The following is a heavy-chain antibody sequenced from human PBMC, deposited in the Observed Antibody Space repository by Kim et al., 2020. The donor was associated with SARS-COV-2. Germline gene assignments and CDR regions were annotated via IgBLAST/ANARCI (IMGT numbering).Heavy chain of an antibody. CDR1: GFSLSTSGVG. V-gene: IGHV2-5*02. Sequence: SGPTLVKPTPPLTLTCTFSGFSLSTSGVGVGWIRQPPGKALEWLALIYWDDDKRYSPSLKSRLTITKDTSKNQVVLTMTNMDPVDTATYYCAHSPDSSGYHRRYFDYWGQGTLVTVSS. CDR3: AHSPDSSGYHRRYFDY. D-gene: IGHD3-22*01. J-gene: IGHJ4*02. CDR2: IYWDDDK.